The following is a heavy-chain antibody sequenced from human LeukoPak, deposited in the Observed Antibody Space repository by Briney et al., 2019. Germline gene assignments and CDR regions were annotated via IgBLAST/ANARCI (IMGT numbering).Heavy chain of an antibody. D-gene: IGHD6-25*01. V-gene: IGHV3-7*03. CDR2: ITQNGDGT. CDR3: VNSAGTVGYPDDSDI. J-gene: IGHJ3*02. Sequence: GGSLRLSCVPSGITFSNSSLSWVRQVPGKGLEWVATITQNGDGTYYVDSVKGLFTISRDTSKNTLYLQMNCLRAEDTAVYYCVNSAGTVGYPDDSDIWGQGTVVTVSS. CDR1: GITFSNSS.